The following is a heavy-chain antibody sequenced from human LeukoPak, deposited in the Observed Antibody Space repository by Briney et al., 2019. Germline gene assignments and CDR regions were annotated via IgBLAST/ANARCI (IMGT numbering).Heavy chain of an antibody. CDR1: GFTFSNYG. Sequence: PGRSLRLSCAASGFTFSNYGMHWVRQAPGKGLEWVAVISYDGSNKYYAGSVKGRFTISRDNSKNTLYLQMNSLRAEDTAVYYCARDTTFDSSGWSYYFDYWGQGTLVTVSS. CDR2: ISYDGSNK. D-gene: IGHD6-19*01. CDR3: ARDTTFDSSGWSYYFDY. V-gene: IGHV3-30*19. J-gene: IGHJ4*02.